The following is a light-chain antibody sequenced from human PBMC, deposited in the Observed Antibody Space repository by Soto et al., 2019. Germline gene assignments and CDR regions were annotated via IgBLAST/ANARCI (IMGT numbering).Light chain of an antibody. CDR2: SNS. V-gene: IGLV1-44*01. CDR1: SSNIGSNT. Sequence: QSVLTQPPSASGTPGQRVTISCSGSSSNIGSNTVNWYQQLPGMAPKLLIFSNSQRPSGVPDRFSGSKSGTSASLAISGLQSEDEADYYCAAWDDSLNGAVFGGGTKLTVL. CDR3: AAWDDSLNGAV. J-gene: IGLJ7*01.